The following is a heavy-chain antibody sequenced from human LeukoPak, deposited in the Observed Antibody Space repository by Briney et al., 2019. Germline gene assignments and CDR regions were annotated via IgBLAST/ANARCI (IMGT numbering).Heavy chain of an antibody. Sequence: GFLRLPCGGSGFPVRCNFIDLGPQGPGEGLEWVSVIYSGGSTYYADSVKGRFTISRDNSKNTLYLQMNSLRAEDTAVYYCAGGRDGYKNDYWGQGTLVTVSS. CDR1: GFPVRCNF. CDR3: AGGRDGYKNDY. D-gene: IGHD5-24*01. J-gene: IGHJ4*02. CDR2: IYSGGST. V-gene: IGHV3-53*01.